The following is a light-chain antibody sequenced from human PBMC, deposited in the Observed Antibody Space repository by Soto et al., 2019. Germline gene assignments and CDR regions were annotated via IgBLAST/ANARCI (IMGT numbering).Light chain of an antibody. J-gene: IGKJ4*01. CDR1: QSVLYSSNSKNY. CDR3: QQYYSTPLT. V-gene: IGKV4-1*01. CDR2: WAS. Sequence: DIVMTQSPDSLAVSLGERATINCKSSQSVLYSSNSKNYLAWYQQKPGQPPKLLIYWASTRASGVPDRFSGSGSGTDFTLIISSLQAEDVAVYYCQQYYSTPLTFGGGTKVEIK.